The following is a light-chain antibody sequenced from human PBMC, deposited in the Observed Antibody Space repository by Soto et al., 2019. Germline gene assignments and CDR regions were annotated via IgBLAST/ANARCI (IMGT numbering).Light chain of an antibody. V-gene: IGKV3-20*01. J-gene: IGKJ1*01. CDR2: GAT. CDR3: QQYGSSGT. Sequence: ELVLTQSPGTLSLSPGERATLSCRASQSVSNSYLAWYQQKPGQAPRLLIYGATKRTSGTPDRFSGSGSGTDFTLTISRLEPEDFAVYYCQQYGSSGTFGQGTKVDIK. CDR1: QSVSNSY.